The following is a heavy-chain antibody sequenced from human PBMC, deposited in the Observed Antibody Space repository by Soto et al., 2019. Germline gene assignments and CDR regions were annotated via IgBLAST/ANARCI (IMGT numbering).Heavy chain of an antibody. J-gene: IGHJ5*02. CDR1: GLTFSGYW. CDR2: IDTAGRVT. D-gene: IGHD1-26*01. V-gene: IGHV3-74*01. CDR3: ARDTTHNWFHP. Sequence: GGSLRLSCAASGLTFSGYWMHWVRQAPGEGLVWVSRIDTAGRVTSYADSVEGRFTTSRDDAKKTLYLQMNSLRAEDTAVYYCARDTTHNWFHPWGQGILVTVSS.